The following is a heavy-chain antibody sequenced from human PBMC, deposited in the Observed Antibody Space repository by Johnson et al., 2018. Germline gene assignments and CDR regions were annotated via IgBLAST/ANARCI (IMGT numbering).Heavy chain of an antibody. J-gene: IGHJ4*02. CDR1: GFTFSSYA. D-gene: IGHD5-12*01. CDR3: ARGTYSGYDLDY. V-gene: IGHV3-30-3*01. CDR2: ISYDGSNK. Sequence: QVQLVESGGGVVQPGRSLRLSCAASGFTFSSYAMNWVRQAPGKGLEWVAVISYDGSNKYYADSVKGRFTISRDNSKNTLYLQMNSLRAEDTGVYYCARGTYSGYDLDYWGQGTLVTVSS.